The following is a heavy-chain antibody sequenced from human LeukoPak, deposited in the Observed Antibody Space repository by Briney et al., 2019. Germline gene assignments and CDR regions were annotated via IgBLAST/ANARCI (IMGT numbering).Heavy chain of an antibody. D-gene: IGHD2-15*01. Sequence: PSETLSLTCTVSGGSISSGSYYWSWIRQPAGKGVEWIGRIYTSGGTNYNPSLKSRVTISVDTSKNQFSLKLSSVTAADTAVHYCAREVGYCSGGSCPTGMDVWGQGTMVTVSS. CDR1: GGSISSGSYY. V-gene: IGHV4-61*02. J-gene: IGHJ6*02. CDR3: AREVGYCSGGSCPTGMDV. CDR2: IYTSGGT.